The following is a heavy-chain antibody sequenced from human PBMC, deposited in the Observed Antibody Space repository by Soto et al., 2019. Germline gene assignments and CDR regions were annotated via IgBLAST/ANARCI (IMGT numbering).Heavy chain of an antibody. V-gene: IGHV1-3*01. J-gene: IGHJ5*02. CDR2: INAGNGNT. D-gene: IGHD3-16*02. Sequence: ASVKVSCKASGYTFTSYAMHWVRQAPGQRLEWMGWINAGNGNTKYSQKFQGRVTITRDTSASTAYMELSSLRSEDTAVYYCARSPPDMNVIFPRGNWFDPWGQGTLVTVSS. CDR1: GYTFTSYA. CDR3: ARSPPDMNVIFPRGNWFDP.